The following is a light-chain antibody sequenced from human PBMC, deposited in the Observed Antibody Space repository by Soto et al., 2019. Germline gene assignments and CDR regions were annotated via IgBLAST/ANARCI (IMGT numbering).Light chain of an antibody. CDR1: SSNIRAGYD. Sequence: QSVLTQPPSVSGAPGQRVTMSCTGSSSNIRAGYDVHWYQQLPGTAPKLLISGNTNRPSGVPDRFSGSKSGTSASLAITGLQAEDEADYYCQSYDSSLSGYVFGTGTKLTVL. CDR2: GNT. CDR3: QSYDSSLSGYV. J-gene: IGLJ1*01. V-gene: IGLV1-40*01.